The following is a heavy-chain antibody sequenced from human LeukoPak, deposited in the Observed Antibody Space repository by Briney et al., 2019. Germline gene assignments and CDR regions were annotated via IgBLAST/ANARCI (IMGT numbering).Heavy chain of an antibody. CDR1: GGSISSYY. CDR2: IYYSGST. Sequence: SETLSLTCTVSGGSISSYYWSWNRQAPGKGLEWIGYIYYSGSTNYNPSLKSRVTISVEMSKNQFSLKLSSVTAADTAVYYCARGVREQQLVYNWFDPWGQGTLVTVSS. CDR3: ARGVREQQLVYNWFDP. J-gene: IGHJ5*02. D-gene: IGHD6-13*01. V-gene: IGHV4-59*01.